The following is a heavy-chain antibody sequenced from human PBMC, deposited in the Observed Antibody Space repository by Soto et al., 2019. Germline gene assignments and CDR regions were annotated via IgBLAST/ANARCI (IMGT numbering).Heavy chain of an antibody. V-gene: IGHV4-30-4*01. CDR1: GGSISSGDYY. Sequence: SETLSLTCTVSGGSISSGDYYCSWIRQPPGKGLEWIGYIYYSGSTYYNPSLKSRVTISVDTSKNQFSLKLSSVTAADTAVYYCAREVEDYYDSSGYYNWFDPWGQGTLVTVSS. CDR2: IYYSGST. J-gene: IGHJ5*02. D-gene: IGHD3-22*01. CDR3: AREVEDYYDSSGYYNWFDP.